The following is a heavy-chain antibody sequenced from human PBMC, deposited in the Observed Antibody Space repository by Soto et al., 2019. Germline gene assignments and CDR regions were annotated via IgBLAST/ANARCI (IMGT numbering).Heavy chain of an antibody. J-gene: IGHJ6*02. V-gene: IGHV4-34*01. CDR1: GGSFSGYY. CDR3: ARGVTGDFWSGYYYYGMDV. Sequence: SETLSLTCAVYGGSFSGYYWSWIRQPPGKGLERIGEINHSGSTNYNPSLKSRVTISVDTSKNQFSLKLSSVTAADTAVYYCARGVTGDFWSGYYYYGMDVWGQGTTVTVSS. D-gene: IGHD3-3*01. CDR2: INHSGST.